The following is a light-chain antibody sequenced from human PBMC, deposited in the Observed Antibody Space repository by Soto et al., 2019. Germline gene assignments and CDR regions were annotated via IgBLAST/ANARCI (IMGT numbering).Light chain of an antibody. Sequence: EIVLTQSPATLSVSPGERATLSCRASHSAASAVAWYQQKPGQAPRLLIYDASTRATGIPARFSGSGSATEFTLTISSLQSEDFAVYYCQQYNNWPETFGQGTKVDIK. CDR3: QQYNNWPET. J-gene: IGKJ1*01. V-gene: IGKV3-15*01. CDR1: HSAASA. CDR2: DAS.